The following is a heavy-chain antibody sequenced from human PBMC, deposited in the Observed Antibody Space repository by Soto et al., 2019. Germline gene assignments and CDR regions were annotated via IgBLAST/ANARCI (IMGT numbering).Heavy chain of an antibody. D-gene: IGHD5-18*01. V-gene: IGHV4-34*01. Sequence: SVTLSLTCAVYGGSFSGYYWSWIRQPPGKGLEWIGEINHSGSTNYNPYLKSRVTISVDTPKNQLSLKLSSVAAADTAVYYCASGRPRIRPSPLGYWCQGTLVTVSS. CDR2: INHSGST. CDR3: ASGRPRIRPSPLGY. J-gene: IGHJ4*02. CDR1: GGSFSGYY.